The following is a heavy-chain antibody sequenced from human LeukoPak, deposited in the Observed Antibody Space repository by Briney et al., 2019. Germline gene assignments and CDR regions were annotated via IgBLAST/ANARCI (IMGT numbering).Heavy chain of an antibody. J-gene: IGHJ4*02. V-gene: IGHV4-30-2*01. D-gene: IGHD4-23*01. CDR1: GGSISSGGYS. Sequence: SQTLSLTCTVSGGSISSGGYSWSWIRQPPGKGLEWIGYIYHSGSTYYNPSPKSRVTISVDRSKNQFSLKLSSVTAADTAVYYCARAYGGNYFDYWGQGTLVTVSS. CDR3: ARAYGGNYFDY. CDR2: IYHSGST.